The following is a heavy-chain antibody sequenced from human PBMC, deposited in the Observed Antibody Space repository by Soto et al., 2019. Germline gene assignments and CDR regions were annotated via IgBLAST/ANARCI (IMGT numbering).Heavy chain of an antibody. V-gene: IGHV3-23*01. CDR1: GFHFSSYA. D-gene: IGHD2-15*01. Sequence: GGSLRLSCAASGFHFSSYAMSWIHQAPGKGLEWVSAISGSGGSTYYADSVKGRFTISRDNSKNTLYLQMNSLRAEDTAVYYCAKDTDYSSYYYYYYYMDVWGKGTTVTVSS. CDR3: AKDTDYSSYYYYYYYMDV. J-gene: IGHJ6*03. CDR2: ISGSGGST.